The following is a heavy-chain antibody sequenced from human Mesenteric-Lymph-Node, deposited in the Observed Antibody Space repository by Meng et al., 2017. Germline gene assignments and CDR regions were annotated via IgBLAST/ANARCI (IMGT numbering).Heavy chain of an antibody. V-gene: IGHV3-30*04. CDR1: GFTFSSYA. CDR2: ISYDGSNK. D-gene: IGHD6-19*01. J-gene: IGHJ4*02. CDR3: AREGSGSLGD. Sequence: GESLKISCAASGFTFSSYAMHWVRQAPGKGLEWVAVISYDGSNKYYADSVKGRFTISRDNSKNTLYLQMNSLRAEDTAVYYCAREGSGSLGDWGQGTLVTVSS.